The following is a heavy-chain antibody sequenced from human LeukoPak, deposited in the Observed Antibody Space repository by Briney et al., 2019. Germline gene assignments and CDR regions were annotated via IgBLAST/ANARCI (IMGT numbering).Heavy chain of an antibody. CDR1: GFTFTNYG. D-gene: IGHD3-10*01. CDR2: ISAYNGNT. CDR3: ASTAQYGSGSYSLGY. V-gene: IGHV1-18*01. J-gene: IGHJ4*02. Sequence: ASVKVSCKASGFTFTNYGISWVRQAPGQGLEWMGWISAYNGNTNYAQKLQGRVTMTTDTSTSTAYMELRSLRSDDTAVYYCASTAQYGSGSYSLGYWGQGTLVTVSS.